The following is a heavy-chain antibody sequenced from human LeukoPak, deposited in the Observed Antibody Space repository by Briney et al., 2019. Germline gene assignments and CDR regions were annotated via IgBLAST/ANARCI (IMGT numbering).Heavy chain of an antibody. CDR2: IDDSGVIR. CDR1: GFTFSSYG. CDR3: AKRLKRNYYYHYAMDV. D-gene: IGHD3-22*01. Sequence: GGSLRLSRAASGFTFSSYGMHWVRQAPGKGLEWVSRIDDSGVIRSYADSVKGRFTISRDNSKMTLTLQMNSLRAEDTAVYYCAKRLKRNYYYHYAMDVWGQGTTVTVSS. J-gene: IGHJ6*02. V-gene: IGHV3-23*01.